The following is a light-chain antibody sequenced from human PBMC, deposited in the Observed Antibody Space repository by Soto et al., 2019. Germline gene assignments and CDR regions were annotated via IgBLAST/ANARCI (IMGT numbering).Light chain of an antibody. CDR1: QSVSSNY. V-gene: IGKV3-20*01. CDR2: GAF. CDR3: LLDFGYFWA. J-gene: IGKJ1*01. Sequence: EIVLTQSPGTLSLSPGERATFSCRASQSVSSNYLAWYQQKPGQAPRLLIYGAFKRATGIPDRFSGSGSGTDFTLTISRMEPEDFATYYCLLDFGYFWAFGQGTKVDIK.